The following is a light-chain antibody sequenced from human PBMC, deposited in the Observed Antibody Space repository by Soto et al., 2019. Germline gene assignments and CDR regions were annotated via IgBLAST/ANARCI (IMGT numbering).Light chain of an antibody. Sequence: VMTQAPATLSVSPGEGATLSCRASQTVNNNVAWYQLKDGQVPRLLIYGASSRATGIPDRFSGSGSGTDFTLTISRLEPEDFAVYYCQQYGSSPPTFGQGTKVDIK. CDR3: QQYGSSPPT. V-gene: IGKV3-20*01. CDR2: GAS. J-gene: IGKJ1*01. CDR1: QTVNNN.